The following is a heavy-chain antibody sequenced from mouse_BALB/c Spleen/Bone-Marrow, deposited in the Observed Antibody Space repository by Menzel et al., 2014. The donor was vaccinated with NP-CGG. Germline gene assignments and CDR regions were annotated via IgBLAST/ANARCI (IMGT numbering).Heavy chain of an antibody. D-gene: IGHD3-1*01. Sequence: VHVKQSGPELVKPGASVKVSCKASGYAFTSYNMYWVKQSHGKSLEWIGYIDPYTGGTFYNQKFKGKATLTVDKSSSTAYMHLNSLTSEDSAVYYCARNLGYGYFDYWGQGNTLTVSS. CDR1: GYAFTSYN. J-gene: IGHJ2*01. CDR2: IDPYTGGT. CDR3: ARNLGYGYFDY. V-gene: IGHV1S135*01.